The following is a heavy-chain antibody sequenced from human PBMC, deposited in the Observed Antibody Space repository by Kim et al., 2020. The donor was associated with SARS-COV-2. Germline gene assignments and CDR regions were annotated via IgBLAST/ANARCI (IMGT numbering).Heavy chain of an antibody. D-gene: IGHD5-18*01. Sequence: GGSLRLSCAASGFTFSSYWMSWVRQAPGKGLEWVANIKQDGSEKYYVDSVKGRFTISRDDAKNSLYLQMNSLRAEDTAVYYCARMDTVMIYYYYYMDVWGKGTTVTVSS. CDR2: IKQDGSEK. CDR3: ARMDTVMIYYYYYMDV. J-gene: IGHJ6*03. V-gene: IGHV3-7*01. CDR1: GFTFSSYW.